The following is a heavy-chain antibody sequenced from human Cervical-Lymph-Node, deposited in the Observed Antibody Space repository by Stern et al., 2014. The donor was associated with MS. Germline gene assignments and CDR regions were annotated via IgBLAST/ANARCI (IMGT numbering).Heavy chain of an antibody. V-gene: IGHV2-70*04. CDR1: GFSLSTSGMR. CDR3: ARSPPYFDFWNDYYYFDY. Sequence: QVTLKESGPALVKPTQTLTLTCTFSGFSLSTSGMRVSWIRQPPGKALEWLASIDWDDDKFYSTSLMNTLIISHETSQNHEVLYMTNIDPVDTATYYCARSPPYFDFWNDYYYFDYWGQGTLVAVSS. CDR2: IDWDDDK. D-gene: IGHD3-3*01. J-gene: IGHJ4*02.